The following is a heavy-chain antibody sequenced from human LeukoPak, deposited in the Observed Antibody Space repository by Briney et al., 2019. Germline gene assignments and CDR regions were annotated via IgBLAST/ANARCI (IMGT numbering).Heavy chain of an antibody. CDR3: ATDLGSSRPNF. Sequence: GGSLRLSCAASGFSFSTYWMSWVRQAPGKGVEWGANIKQDGSEKYYVDSAKGRFTISRDNAKNSLYLQMNSLTAEDTAVYYCATDLGSSRPNFWGQGILVTVSS. D-gene: IGHD6-13*01. CDR1: GFSFSTYW. J-gene: IGHJ4*02. CDR2: IKQDGSEK. V-gene: IGHV3-7*01.